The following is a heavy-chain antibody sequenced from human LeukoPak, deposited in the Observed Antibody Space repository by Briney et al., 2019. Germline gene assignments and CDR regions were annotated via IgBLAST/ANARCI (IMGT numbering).Heavy chain of an antibody. Sequence: GGSLRLSCAASGFTFSSFWMHWVRQAPGKGLEWVSRINDDGRSTSYADSVKGRFIVSRDSAKNTLYLQVNSLRAEDTAVYFCARAYCGADCYSRAMDYWGQGTLVTVSS. D-gene: IGHD2-21*02. CDR1: GFTFSSFW. J-gene: IGHJ4*02. CDR3: ARAYCGADCYSRAMDY. V-gene: IGHV3-74*01. CDR2: INDDGRST.